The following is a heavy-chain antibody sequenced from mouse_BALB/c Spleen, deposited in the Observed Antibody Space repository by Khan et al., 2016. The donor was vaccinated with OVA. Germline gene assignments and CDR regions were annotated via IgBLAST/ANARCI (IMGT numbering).Heavy chain of an antibody. J-gene: IGHJ4*01. CDR3: SREDYYGRTCYAMDY. Sequence: DLVKPGASVKLSCKASGYTFTSYWINWIKQRPGQGLEWIGRIAPGSGSTYYNEMFKGKATLTVDTSSTTAYIQLSSLSSADSAVFVWSREDYYGRTCYAMDYWGQGTSVTVSS. CDR2: IAPGSGST. D-gene: IGHD1-1*01. V-gene: IGHV1S41*01. CDR1: GYTFTSYW.